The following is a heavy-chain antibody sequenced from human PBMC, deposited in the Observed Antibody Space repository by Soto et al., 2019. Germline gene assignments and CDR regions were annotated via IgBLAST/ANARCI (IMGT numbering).Heavy chain of an antibody. D-gene: IGHD3-9*01. CDR3: ARAWVRDWLTPVNWFDP. CDR2: IYYSGST. Sequence: PSETLSLTCTVSGGSISSYYWSWIRQPPGKGLEWIGYIYYSGSTNYNPSLKSRVTISVDTSKNQFSLKLSSVTAADTAVYYCARAWVRDWLTPVNWFDPWGQGTLVTVSS. CDR1: GGSISSYY. J-gene: IGHJ5*02. V-gene: IGHV4-59*01.